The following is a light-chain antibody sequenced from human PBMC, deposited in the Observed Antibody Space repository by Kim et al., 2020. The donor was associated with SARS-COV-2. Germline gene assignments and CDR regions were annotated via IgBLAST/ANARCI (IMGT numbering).Light chain of an antibody. CDR3: NSRDSSGNHLV. CDR2: SKN. J-gene: IGLJ2*01. CDR1: SLRSYY. V-gene: IGLV3-19*01. Sequence: ALRQTVRITGQGDSLRSYYASWYRQKPGQAPVRVIYSKNNRPSRIPDRFSGSSSGNTASLTITGAQAEDEADYYCNSRDSSGNHLVFGGGTQLTVL.